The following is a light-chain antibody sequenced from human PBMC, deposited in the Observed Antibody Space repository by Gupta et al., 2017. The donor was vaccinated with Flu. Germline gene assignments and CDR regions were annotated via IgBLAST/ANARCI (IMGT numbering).Light chain of an antibody. V-gene: IGKV1-39*01. Sequence: DIQMTQSPSSLSASVGDRVTITCRASQSITNYLNWYQQKPGKAPKLLIYAASSLQGGVPSRFSGSGSGTEFTLSISRLQPEDFASYYCQQTYSTGYSFGQGTKLEIK. CDR2: AAS. CDR1: QSITNY. J-gene: IGKJ2*03. CDR3: QQTYSTGYS.